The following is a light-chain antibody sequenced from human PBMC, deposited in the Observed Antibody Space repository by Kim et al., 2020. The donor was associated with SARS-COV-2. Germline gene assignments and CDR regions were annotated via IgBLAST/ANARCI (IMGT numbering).Light chain of an antibody. Sequence: SVSAGERATLSCRASQSVSNNVAWYQQKPGQAPRLLIYGASIRATGVPTRFSGTGSEIEFTLIISGLQSEDFAVYYCHQYNNWPHSLGLGTKLEI. CDR1: QSVSNN. J-gene: IGKJ2*03. V-gene: IGKV3-15*01. CDR2: GAS. CDR3: HQYNNWPHS.